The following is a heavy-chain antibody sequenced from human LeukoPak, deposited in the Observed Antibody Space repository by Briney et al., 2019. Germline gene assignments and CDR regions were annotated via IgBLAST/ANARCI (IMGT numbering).Heavy chain of an antibody. V-gene: IGHV3-74*01. CDR2: INSDGSST. CDR3: ARDIYIRRDSWYDVRTFDS. CDR1: GFTFSDNW. Sequence: PGGSLRLSCAASGFTFSDNWMHWVRQPPGKGLVWVSRINSDGSSTTYADSVKGRFTISRDNAKNTLYLQMSSLRDDDTAVYYCARDIYIRRDSWYDVRTFDSWGQGTLVTVSS. J-gene: IGHJ4*02. D-gene: IGHD3-3*01.